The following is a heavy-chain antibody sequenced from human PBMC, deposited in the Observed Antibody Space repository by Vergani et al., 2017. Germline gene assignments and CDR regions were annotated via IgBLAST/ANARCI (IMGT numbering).Heavy chain of an antibody. D-gene: IGHD3-3*01. J-gene: IGHJ5*02. CDR2: IIPIFGTA. Sequence: QVQLVQSGAEVKKPGSSVKVSCMASGGTFSSYAISWVRQAPGQGLEWMGGIIPIFGTANYAQKFQGRVTITADESTSTAYMELSSLRSEDTAVYYCARAPPSAAGHSWFDPWGQGTLVTVSS. V-gene: IGHV1-69*01. CDR1: GGTFSSYA. CDR3: ARAPPSAAGHSWFDP.